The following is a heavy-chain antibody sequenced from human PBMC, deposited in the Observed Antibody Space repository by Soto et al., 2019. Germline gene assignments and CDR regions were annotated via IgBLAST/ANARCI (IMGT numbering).Heavy chain of an antibody. Sequence: QVQLVESGGGVVQPGRSLRLSCAASGFTFGSYGMHWVRQAPGKGLEWVAVIWYDGSNKYYADSVKGRFTISRDNSKNTLYLQMNSLRAEDTAVYYCARGGLTDCFDYWGQGTLVTASS. V-gene: IGHV3-33*01. J-gene: IGHJ4*02. CDR1: GFTFGSYG. D-gene: IGHD2-21*01. CDR3: ARGGLTDCFDY. CDR2: IWYDGSNK.